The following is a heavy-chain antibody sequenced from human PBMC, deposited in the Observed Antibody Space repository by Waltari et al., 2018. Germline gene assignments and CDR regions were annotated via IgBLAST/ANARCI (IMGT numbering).Heavy chain of an antibody. CDR3: AREQGTIVVVPAASPRYNWFDP. J-gene: IGHJ5*02. V-gene: IGHV4-38-2*02. CDR1: GYSISSGYS. D-gene: IGHD2-2*01. CDR2: IYHSGST. Sequence: QVQLQESGPGLVKPSETLSLTCTVSGYSISSGYSWGWIRQPPGKGPEWIGSIYHSGSTYYNPSLKSRVTISVDTSKNQFSLKLSSVTAADTAVYYCAREQGTIVVVPAASPRYNWFDPWGQGTLVTVSS.